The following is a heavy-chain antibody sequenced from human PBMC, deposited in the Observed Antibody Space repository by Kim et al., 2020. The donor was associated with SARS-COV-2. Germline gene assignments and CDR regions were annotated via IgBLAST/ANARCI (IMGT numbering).Heavy chain of an antibody. D-gene: IGHD1-7*01. J-gene: IGHJ3*02. Sequence: PPLKRRVTMSVDASKNQFSLTLSSVTAADTAVYYCARVGYNWNYESAFDIWGQGTMVTVSS. CDR3: ARVGYNWNYESAFDI. V-gene: IGHV4-4*07.